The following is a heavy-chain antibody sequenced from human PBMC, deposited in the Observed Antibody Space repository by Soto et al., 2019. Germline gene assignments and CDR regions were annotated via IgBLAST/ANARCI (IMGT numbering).Heavy chain of an antibody. CDR2: IYYSGST. J-gene: IGHJ6*02. D-gene: IGHD6-13*01. Sequence: PXGTLSLTCTVSGGSISSYYWSWIRQPPGKGLEWIGYIYYSGSTNYNPSLKSRVTISVDTSKNQFSLKLSSVTAADTAVYYCARAPYSSSWYRGEVYGMDVWGQGTTVTVSS. CDR3: ARAPYSSSWYRGEVYGMDV. CDR1: GGSISSYY. V-gene: IGHV4-59*01.